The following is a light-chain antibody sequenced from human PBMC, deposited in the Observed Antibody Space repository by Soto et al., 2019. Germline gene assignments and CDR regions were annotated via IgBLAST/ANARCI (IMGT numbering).Light chain of an antibody. CDR1: SGDVGGYDY. CDR3: SSYTTSTTPFV. CDR2: EVS. Sequence: QSVLTQPASVSGSPGQSITISCTGSSGDVGGYDYVSWYQHHPGKAPKLMIYEVSNRPSGVSNRFSGSKSDNTASLTISGLQAEDEADYYCSSYTTSTTPFVFGTGTSSPS. J-gene: IGLJ1*01. V-gene: IGLV2-14*01.